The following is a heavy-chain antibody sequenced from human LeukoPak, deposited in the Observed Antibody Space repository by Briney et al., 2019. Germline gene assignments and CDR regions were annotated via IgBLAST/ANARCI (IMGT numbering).Heavy chain of an antibody. J-gene: IGHJ4*02. V-gene: IGHV3-43*02. CDR1: GFTFGDYA. Sequence: PGGSLRLSCAASGFTFGDYAMHWVRQAPGKGLEWVSMISRDGGSTYYADSVRGRFIISRDNSKNSLYLQMSSLKTEDTALYYCAKGRQWLIHYWGQGTLVTVSS. CDR2: ISRDGGST. CDR3: AKGRQWLIHY. D-gene: IGHD6-19*01.